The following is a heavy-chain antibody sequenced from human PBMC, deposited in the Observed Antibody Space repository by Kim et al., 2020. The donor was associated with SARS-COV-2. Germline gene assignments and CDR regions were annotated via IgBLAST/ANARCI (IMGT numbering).Heavy chain of an antibody. V-gene: IGHV1-69*13. CDR2: IIPIFGTA. J-gene: IGHJ4*02. Sequence: SVKVSCKASGGTFSSYAISWVRQAPGQGLEWMGGIIPIFGTANYAQKFQGRVTITADESTSTAYMELSSLRSEDTAVYYCAREVYNWNGPLDYWGQGTLVTVSS. D-gene: IGHD1-20*01. CDR3: AREVYNWNGPLDY. CDR1: GGTFSSYA.